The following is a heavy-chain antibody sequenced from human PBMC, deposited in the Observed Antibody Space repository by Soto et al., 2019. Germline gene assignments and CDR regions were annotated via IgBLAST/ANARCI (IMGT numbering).Heavy chain of an antibody. Sequence: SDTLSLTCTVSGGSISSYYWSWIRQPPGQGLEWIGYIYYSGSTNYNPSLKSRVTISVDTSKNQFSLKLSSVTAADTAVYYCARDAHSGYSSSWYPRGFDPWGQGTLVTVS. J-gene: IGHJ5*02. CDR3: ARDAHSGYSSSWYPRGFDP. CDR1: GGSISSYY. CDR2: IYYSGST. D-gene: IGHD6-13*01. V-gene: IGHV4-59*01.